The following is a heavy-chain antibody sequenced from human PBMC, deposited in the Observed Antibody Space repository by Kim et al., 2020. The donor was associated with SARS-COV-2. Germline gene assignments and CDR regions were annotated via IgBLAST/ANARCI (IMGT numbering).Heavy chain of an antibody. J-gene: IGHJ4*02. CDR3: ARDKGGYEDSSGYQAFDY. V-gene: IGHV3-11*06. D-gene: IGHD3-22*01. Sequence: KGRYTIPRDNAKNSLYLQMNSLRAEDTAVYYCARDKGGYEDSSGYQAFDYWGQGTLVTVSS.